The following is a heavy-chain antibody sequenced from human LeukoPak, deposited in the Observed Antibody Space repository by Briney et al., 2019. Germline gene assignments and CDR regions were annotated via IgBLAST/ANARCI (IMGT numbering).Heavy chain of an antibody. J-gene: IGHJ6*03. D-gene: IGHD1-26*01. CDR3: ARDPYSGNYGNYYYYYMDV. CDR1: GFTFSNYS. V-gene: IGHV3-21*01. Sequence: GGSLRLSCAASGFTFSNYSMNWVRQAPGKGLEWVSSISSRSNYIYYADSVRGRFTISRDNTKNSLFLQMNSLRVEDTAVYYCARDPYSGNYGNYYYYYMDVWGKGTTVTISS. CDR2: ISSRSNYI.